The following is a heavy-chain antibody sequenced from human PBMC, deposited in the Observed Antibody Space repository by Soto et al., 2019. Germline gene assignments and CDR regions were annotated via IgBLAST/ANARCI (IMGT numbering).Heavy chain of an antibody. CDR3: AREGPRDGHNFSPQCYYYYYGMDV. CDR1: GVTFSSYW. Sequence: PGGSLRLSCAASGVTFSSYWMSWVRQAPGKGLEWVANIKQDGSEKYYVDSVKGRFTISRDDAKNSLYLQMNSLRAEDTAVYYCAREGPRDGHNFSPQCYYYYYGMDVWGQGTPVTVSS. D-gene: IGHD6-19*01. CDR2: IKQDGSEK. V-gene: IGHV3-7*01. J-gene: IGHJ6*02.